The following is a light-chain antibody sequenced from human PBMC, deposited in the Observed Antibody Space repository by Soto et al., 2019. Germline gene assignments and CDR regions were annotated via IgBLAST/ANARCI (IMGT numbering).Light chain of an antibody. V-gene: IGKV1-33*01. CDR3: QQYYKQPVT. J-gene: IGKJ4*01. CDR2: DVS. CDR1: QDISNF. Sequence: DVQMTQSPSSLSASVGDRVTITCQASQDISNFLNWYHQAPGKAPQLLIYDVSNLQPGVASRFSGSGSGTDLTFTISTLQPEDIGTFYCQQYYKQPVTFGGGTKVEIK.